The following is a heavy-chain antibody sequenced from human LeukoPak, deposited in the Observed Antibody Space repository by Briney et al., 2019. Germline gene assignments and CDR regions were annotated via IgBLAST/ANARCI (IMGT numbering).Heavy chain of an antibody. CDR1: GGTFSSYA. V-gene: IGHV1-69*13. CDR2: IIPIFGTA. J-gene: IGHJ4*02. D-gene: IGHD3-10*01. CDR3: ARSRFGELSSHFDY. Sequence: SVKVSCKASGGTFSSYAISWVRQAPGQGLEWMGGIIPIFGTANYAQKFQGRVTITADESTSTAYMELSSLRSEDTAVYYCARSRFGELSSHFDYWGQGTLVTVSS.